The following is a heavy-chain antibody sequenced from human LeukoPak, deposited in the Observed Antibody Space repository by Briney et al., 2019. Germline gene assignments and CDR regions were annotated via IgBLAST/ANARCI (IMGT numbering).Heavy chain of an antibody. D-gene: IGHD3-10*01. CDR2: IYYSGTT. V-gene: IGHV4-39*07. J-gene: IGHJ6*02. Sequence: KPSETLSLTCTVSGGSINSGSFYWGWIRQPAGKGLEWIASIYYSGTTYYNPSLKSRVTISIDTSKNQFYLKLSSVTAADTAVYYCARSSGSGSRNYYYYPLDVWGQGTTVTVSS. CDR1: GGSINSGSFY. CDR3: ARSSGSGSRNYYYYPLDV.